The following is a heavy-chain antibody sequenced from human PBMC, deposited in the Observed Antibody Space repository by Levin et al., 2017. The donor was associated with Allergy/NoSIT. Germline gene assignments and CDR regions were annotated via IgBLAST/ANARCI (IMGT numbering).Heavy chain of an antibody. CDR1: GFTFSSYG. D-gene: IGHD3-10*01. CDR2: ISYDGSNK. Sequence: PGGSLRLSCAASGFTFSSYGMHWVRQAPGKGLEWVAVISYDGSNKYYADSVKGRFTISRDNSKNTLYLQMNSLRAEDTAVYYCAKDISNGSGRINSYWGQGTLVTVSS. V-gene: IGHV3-30*18. J-gene: IGHJ4*02. CDR3: AKDISNGSGRINSY.